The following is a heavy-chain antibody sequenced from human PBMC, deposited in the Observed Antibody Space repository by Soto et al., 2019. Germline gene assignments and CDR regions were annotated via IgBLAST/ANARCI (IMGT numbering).Heavy chain of an antibody. CDR1: GFTFSSYS. V-gene: IGHV3-21*01. CDR2: ISSSSSYI. D-gene: IGHD3-10*01. Sequence: SCAASGFTFSSYSMNWVRQAPGKGLEWVSSISSSSSYIYYADSVKGRFTISRDNAKNSLYLQMNSLRAEDTAVYYCARDFGSHMDVWGQGTTVTVSS. CDR3: ARDFGSHMDV. J-gene: IGHJ6*02.